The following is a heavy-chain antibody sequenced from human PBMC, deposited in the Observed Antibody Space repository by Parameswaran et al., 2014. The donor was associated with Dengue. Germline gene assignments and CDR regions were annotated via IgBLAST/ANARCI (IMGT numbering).Heavy chain of an antibody. D-gene: IGHD2-21*01. J-gene: IGHJ3*02. V-gene: IGHV3-43*02. CDR1: GFTFDDYA. CDR3: AKPTAYLTNAFDI. Sequence: GGSLRLSCAASGFTFDDYAMFWVRQAPGKGLEWVCLISGDGDSSYYADSVKGRFTISRDNSKNSLSLQMNSLRTEDTALYYCAKPTAYLTNAFDIWGQGTMVTVSS. CDR2: ISGDGDSS.